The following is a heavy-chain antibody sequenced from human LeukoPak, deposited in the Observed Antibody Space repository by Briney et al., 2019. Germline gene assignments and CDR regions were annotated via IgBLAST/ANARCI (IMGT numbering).Heavy chain of an antibody. J-gene: IGHJ4*02. CDR1: GFTFSTYA. D-gene: IGHD2-15*01. CDR3: AKRQGAYCSGGSCYFPPGY. V-gene: IGHV3-23*01. CDR2: ISGSGGDT. Sequence: PGGSLRLSCAASGFTFSTYAMSWVRQAPGKGLEWVSAISGSGGDTEYADSVKGRFTISRDNSKSTLFLQMNSLRAEDTAVYYCAKRQGAYCSGGSCYFPPGYWGQGTLVTVSS.